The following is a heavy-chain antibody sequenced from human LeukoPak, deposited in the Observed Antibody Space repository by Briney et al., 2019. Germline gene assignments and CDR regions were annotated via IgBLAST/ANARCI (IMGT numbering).Heavy chain of an antibody. CDR1: GYTFTGYY. CDR3: ARESSPSHCSGGSCYVDY. J-gene: IGHJ4*02. Sequence: ASVKVSCKASGYTFTGYYMRWVRQAPGQGLEWMGRINPNSGGTNYAQKFQGRVTMTRDTSISTAYMELSRLRSDDTAVYYCARESSPSHCSGGSCYVDYWGQGTLVTVSS. D-gene: IGHD2-15*01. V-gene: IGHV1-2*06. CDR2: INPNSGGT.